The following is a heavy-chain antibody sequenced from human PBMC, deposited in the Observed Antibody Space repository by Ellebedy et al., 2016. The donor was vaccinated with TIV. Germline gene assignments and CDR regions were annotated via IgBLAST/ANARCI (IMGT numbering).Heavy chain of an antibody. V-gene: IGHV4-38-2*02. CDR3: TGDPNIVVFYN. J-gene: IGHJ4*02. CDR1: GYSISSGYY. D-gene: IGHD2-15*01. CDR2: IYHTGST. Sequence: SETLSLXXTVSGYSISSGYYWSWIRQPPGKGLEWIGSIYHTGSTYYNPSLKSRVTISIDTSTNQFSLNLNSVTAADTAVYYCTGDPNIVVFYNWGQGTLVTVSS.